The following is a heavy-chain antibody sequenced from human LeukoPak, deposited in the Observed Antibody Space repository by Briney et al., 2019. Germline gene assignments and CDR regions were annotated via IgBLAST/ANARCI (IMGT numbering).Heavy chain of an antibody. J-gene: IGHJ6*02. D-gene: IGHD3-10*01. CDR3: ARSFRRYGMDV. V-gene: IGHV3-48*03. CDR2: IDSSGNTR. Sequence: GGSLRLSCAASGFIFSSFETSWVRQAPGKGLQWVSYIDSSGNTRYYADSVKGRFTISRDNAQNSLYLQMNSLRVEDTAVYYCARSFRRYGMDVWGQGTTVTVSS. CDR1: GFIFSSFE.